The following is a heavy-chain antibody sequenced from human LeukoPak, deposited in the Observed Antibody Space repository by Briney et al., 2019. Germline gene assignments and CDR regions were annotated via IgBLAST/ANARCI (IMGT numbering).Heavy chain of an antibody. J-gene: IGHJ4*02. CDR3: AKDPHTYYGSGSYYKGGFDY. D-gene: IGHD3-10*01. CDR2: FSGSGGST. V-gene: IGHV3-23*01. CDR1: GFTFRRYA. Sequence: GGSLRLSCAASGFTFRRYAMSWLRQATGKALEWVSAFSGSGGSTYYGGSGEGRFTISRDNSKNTLYQQINSLRAEDTVVYYCAKDPHTYYGSGSYYKGGFDYWGQGTLVTVSS.